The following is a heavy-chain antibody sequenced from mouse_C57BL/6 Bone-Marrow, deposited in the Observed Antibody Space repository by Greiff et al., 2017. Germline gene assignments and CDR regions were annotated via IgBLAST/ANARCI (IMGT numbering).Heavy chain of an antibody. Sequence: EVKLVESGGGLVQPGGSLKLSCAASGFTFSDYYMYWVRQTPEKRLEWVAYISNGGGSTYYPDTVKGRFTISRDNAKNTLYLQMSRLKSEDTAMYYCARRGGSSYWYFDVGGTGTTVTVSS. CDR1: GFTFSDYY. CDR3: ARRGGSSYWYFDV. J-gene: IGHJ1*03. CDR2: ISNGGGST. V-gene: IGHV5-12*01. D-gene: IGHD1-1*01.